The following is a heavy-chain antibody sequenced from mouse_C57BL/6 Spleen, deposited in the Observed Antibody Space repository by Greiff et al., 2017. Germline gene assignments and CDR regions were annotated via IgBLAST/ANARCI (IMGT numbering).Heavy chain of an antibody. Sequence: QVQLKQPGAELVKPGASVKLSCKASGYTFTSYWMHWVKQRPGRGLEWIGRIDPNSGGTKYNEKFKSKATLTVDKPSSTAYMQLSSLTSEDSAVYYCARLGPDAMDYWGQGTSVTVSS. J-gene: IGHJ4*01. CDR1: GYTFTSYW. CDR3: ARLGPDAMDY. V-gene: IGHV1-72*01. CDR2: IDPNSGGT.